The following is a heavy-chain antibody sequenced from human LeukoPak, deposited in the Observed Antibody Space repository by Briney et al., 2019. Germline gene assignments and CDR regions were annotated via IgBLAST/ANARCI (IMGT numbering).Heavy chain of an antibody. D-gene: IGHD2-15*01. V-gene: IGHV3-23*01. CDR2: VKSDGSVP. CDR3: ARDFGLRCSGGTCYSVYYYGMDV. Sequence: QPGGSLRLSCAASGSTFTSYAMGWVRLAPGKGLEWVSSVKSDGSVPVYADSVQGRFTISRDNSKNMLYLQLNSLRAEDTAVYYCARDFGLRCSGGTCYSVYYYGMDVWGKGTTVTVSS. CDR1: GSTFTSYA. J-gene: IGHJ6*04.